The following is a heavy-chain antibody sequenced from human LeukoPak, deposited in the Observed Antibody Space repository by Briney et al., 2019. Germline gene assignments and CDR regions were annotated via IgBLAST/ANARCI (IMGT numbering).Heavy chain of an antibody. J-gene: IGHJ2*01. CDR2: IYYSGST. V-gene: IGHV4-59*08. CDR1: GGSISSYY. D-gene: IGHD2-15*01. Sequence: SETLSLTCTVSGGSISSYYWSWIRQPPGKGLKWIGYIYYSGSTNYNPSLKSRVTISVDTSKNQFSLKLSSVTAADTAVYYCARRVYCSGGSCKRTHYWYFDLWGRGTLVTVSS. CDR3: ARRVYCSGGSCKRTHYWYFDL.